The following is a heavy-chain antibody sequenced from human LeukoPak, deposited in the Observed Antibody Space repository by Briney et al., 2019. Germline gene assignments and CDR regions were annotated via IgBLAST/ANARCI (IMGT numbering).Heavy chain of an antibody. D-gene: IGHD3-3*01. CDR3: AKEGLGITIFGVGYGAFDI. CDR1: GFTFSSYW. Sequence: GGSLRLSCAASGFTFSSYWMHWVRQAPGKGLVWVSRIRTDGTITTYADSVKGRFTISRDNSKNTLYLQMNSLRAEDTAVYYCAKEGLGITIFGVGYGAFDIWGQGTMVTVSS. V-gene: IGHV3-74*01. J-gene: IGHJ3*02. CDR2: IRTDGTIT.